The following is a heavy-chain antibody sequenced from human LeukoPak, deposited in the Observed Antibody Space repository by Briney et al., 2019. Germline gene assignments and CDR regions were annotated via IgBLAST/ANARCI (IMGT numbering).Heavy chain of an antibody. CDR1: GFGFRNYW. V-gene: IGHV3-7*01. Sequence: GGSLRLSCSASGFGFRNYWMSWVRQAPGKGLEWVANMNEDGSDKNYVDSLKGRFTTSTDNAQDSLYLQMNSLRAEDTAVYYCARDRGYSNFDYWGRGARPPVSS. CDR3: ARDRGYSNFDY. J-gene: IGHJ4*02. CDR2: MNEDGSDK. D-gene: IGHD4-11*01.